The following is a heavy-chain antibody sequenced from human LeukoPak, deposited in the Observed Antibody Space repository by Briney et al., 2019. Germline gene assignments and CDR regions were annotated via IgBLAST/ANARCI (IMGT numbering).Heavy chain of an antibody. J-gene: IGHJ3*02. Sequence: ASVKVSCKASGYTFTSYGISWVRQAPGQGLEWMGWISAYNGNTNYAQKLQGRVTMTTDTSTSTAYMELRSLRFDDTAVYYCARVPYYYDSSGSGAFDIWGQGTMVTVSS. CDR3: ARVPYYYDSSGSGAFDI. CDR2: ISAYNGNT. CDR1: GYTFTSYG. V-gene: IGHV1-18*01. D-gene: IGHD3-22*01.